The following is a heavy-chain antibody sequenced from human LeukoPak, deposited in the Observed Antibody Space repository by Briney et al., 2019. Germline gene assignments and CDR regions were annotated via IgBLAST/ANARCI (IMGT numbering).Heavy chain of an antibody. CDR2: INPSGSST. CDR1: GYTFTSYY. D-gene: IGHD6-13*01. Sequence: GASVKVSCKTSGYTFTSYYMHWVRQAPGQGLEWMGIINPSGSSTIYAQNFQGRVTMTRDMSTSTVYMELSSLRSEDTAVYYCARVQLQIESSSWRPLDSWGQGTLVTVSS. V-gene: IGHV1-46*01. CDR3: ARVQLQIESSSWRPLDS. J-gene: IGHJ4*02.